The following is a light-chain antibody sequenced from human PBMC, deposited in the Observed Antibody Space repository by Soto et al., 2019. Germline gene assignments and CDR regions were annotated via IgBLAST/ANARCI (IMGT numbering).Light chain of an antibody. Sequence: QSVLTQPASVSGSPGQSITISCTGTSSDVGVYNHVSWYQHHPGKAPQLMIYEVTNRPSGVSHRFSGSKSGNTASLTISGLQADDEAHYYCSSYTSSSTYVFGTGTKLTVL. CDR3: SSYTSSSTYV. J-gene: IGLJ1*01. CDR1: SSDVGVYNH. V-gene: IGLV2-14*01. CDR2: EVT.